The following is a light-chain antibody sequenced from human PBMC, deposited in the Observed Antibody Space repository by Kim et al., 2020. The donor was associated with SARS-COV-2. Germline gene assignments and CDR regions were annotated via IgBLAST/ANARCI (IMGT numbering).Light chain of an antibody. V-gene: IGLV6-57*03. CDR2: EDN. CDR3: QSYDSSTVV. CDR1: RGSIASNR. Sequence: GKTVTLSSTRTRGSIASNRVQWYEQRPGRAPSSVIYEDNLRPSGVPDRFSGSIDTSSNSASLTISGLKTEDEADYYCQSYDSSTVVFGGGTQLTVL. J-gene: IGLJ2*01.